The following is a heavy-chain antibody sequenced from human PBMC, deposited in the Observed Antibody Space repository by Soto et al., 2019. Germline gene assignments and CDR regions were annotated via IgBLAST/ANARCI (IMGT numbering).Heavy chain of an antibody. D-gene: IGHD6-6*01. CDR1: GFTLSGYA. Sequence: EVQLAESGGGLAQPGGSLRLSCAASGFTLSGYAMDWVRQAPGKGLEYVSGISSNGVGTYYANSVQGRFTISRDNSKHTVYLQMGILRPEDMAVYYCARRARPDFYYMDVWGKGTTVTVSS. V-gene: IGHV3-64*01. CDR2: ISSNGVGT. J-gene: IGHJ6*03. CDR3: ARRARPDFYYMDV.